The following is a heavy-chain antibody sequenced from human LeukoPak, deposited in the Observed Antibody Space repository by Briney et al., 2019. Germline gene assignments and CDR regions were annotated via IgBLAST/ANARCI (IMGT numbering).Heavy chain of an antibody. CDR2: IRYDGTNK. V-gene: IGHV3-30*02. Sequence: GGSLRLSCAASGFTFSSYGMHWVRQAPGKGLEWVTFIRYDGTNKYYADSVKGRFAISRDNSKNTLYLQMNSLRAEDTAVYYCARGELDLDYWGQGTLVTVSS. CDR1: GFTFSSYG. CDR3: ARGELDLDY. D-gene: IGHD1-1*01. J-gene: IGHJ4*02.